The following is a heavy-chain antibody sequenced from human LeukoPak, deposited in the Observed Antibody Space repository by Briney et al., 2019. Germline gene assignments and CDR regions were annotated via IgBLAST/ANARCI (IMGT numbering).Heavy chain of an antibody. CDR2: IKQDGSEK. V-gene: IGHV3-7*01. J-gene: IGHJ3*02. Sequence: GGSLRLSCAASGFTLRSYWMCWVRQAPGKGLEWVANIKQDGSEKYYVDSVKGRFIMSRDNAKNSLYLQMNSLRAEDTAMYYCPRDVDQGVERLPGAFDNWGQGTMVTVSS. CDR1: GFTLRSYW. D-gene: IGHD3-3*01. CDR3: PRDVDQGVERLPGAFDN.